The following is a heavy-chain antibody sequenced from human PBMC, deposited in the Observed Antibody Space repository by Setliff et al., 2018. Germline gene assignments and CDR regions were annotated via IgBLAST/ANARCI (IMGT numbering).Heavy chain of an antibody. Sequence: GGSLRLSCAASGFTFSNHWMHWVRQTPGKGLVWVSRINSDGSSTSYADSVKGRFTISRDNAKNSLYLQMNSLRADDTAVYYCARSPANGGHDAFDIWGQGTMVTVSS. CDR2: INSDGSST. CDR3: ARSPANGGHDAFDI. V-gene: IGHV3-74*01. J-gene: IGHJ3*02. CDR1: GFTFSNHW. D-gene: IGHD6-25*01.